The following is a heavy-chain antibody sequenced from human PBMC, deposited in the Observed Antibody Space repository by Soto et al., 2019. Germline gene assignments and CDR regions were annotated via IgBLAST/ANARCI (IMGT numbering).Heavy chain of an antibody. Sequence: RRLSCATSGFAFRTYAMAWVRQAPGKGLEWVSGIWGSGDRTFYADSVKGRFIISRDNSRNTLYLQMYSLTAEDTAIYYCAKTGPYCGGDCSRYFYGMDVWGQGTTVTVSS. D-gene: IGHD2-21*02. CDR1: GFAFRTYA. CDR3: AKTGPYCGGDCSRYFYGMDV. CDR2: IWGSGDRT. V-gene: IGHV3-23*01. J-gene: IGHJ6*02.